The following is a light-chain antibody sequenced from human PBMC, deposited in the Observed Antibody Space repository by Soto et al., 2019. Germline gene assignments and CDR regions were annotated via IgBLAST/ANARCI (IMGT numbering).Light chain of an antibody. J-gene: IGKJ1*01. V-gene: IGKV1-5*01. Sequence: DIQMTQSPSTLSASVGDRVTITCRASQSISDSLAWYQQKPGKAPDLLISDASSLERGVPSRFSGSGSGTECTLTISSMQPDDFATYYCQQYNGYSRTFGRGNKVEIK. CDR3: QQYNGYSRT. CDR1: QSISDS. CDR2: DAS.